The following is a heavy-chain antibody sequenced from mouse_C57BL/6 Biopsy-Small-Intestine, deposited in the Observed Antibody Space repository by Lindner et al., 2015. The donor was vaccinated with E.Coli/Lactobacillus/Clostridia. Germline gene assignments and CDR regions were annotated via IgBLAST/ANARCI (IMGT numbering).Heavy chain of an antibody. J-gene: IGHJ3*01. Sequence: VQLQESGAELVEPGASVKISCKASGYLFTAYNMNWVKQSHGKSLEWIGNINPYSENTSYNQKFRDKATLTVDKSSSTAYMQLSSLTSEDSAVYYCASPPIYYGDYLFAYWGQGTLVTVSA. D-gene: IGHD2-13*01. V-gene: IGHV1-39*01. CDR1: GYLFTAYN. CDR2: INPYSENT. CDR3: ASPPIYYGDYLFAY.